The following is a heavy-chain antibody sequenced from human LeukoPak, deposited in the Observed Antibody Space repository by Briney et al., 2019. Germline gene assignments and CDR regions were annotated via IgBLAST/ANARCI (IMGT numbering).Heavy chain of an antibody. CDR2: ISYDGSDK. J-gene: IGHJ4*02. Sequence: GGSLRLSCAASGFTFSSYAMYWVRQAPGKGLEWVAVISYDGSDKFYADSVKGRFTISRDSSKNALYLQMNSLRPEDTAVYYCARARPSMWIDYWGQGTLVTVSS. CDR1: GFTFSSYA. CDR3: ARARPSMWIDY. D-gene: IGHD5-12*01. V-gene: IGHV3-30*04.